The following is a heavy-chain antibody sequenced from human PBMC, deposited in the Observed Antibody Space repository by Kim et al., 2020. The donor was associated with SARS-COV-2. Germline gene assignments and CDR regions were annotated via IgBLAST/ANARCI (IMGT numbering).Heavy chain of an antibody. CDR3: AKAGSGVAVAGTFDY. V-gene: IGHV3-9*01. Sequence: GGSLRLSCAASGFTFDDYAMHWVRQAPGKGLEWVSGISWNSGSIGYADSVKGRFTISRDNAKNSLYLQMNSLRAEDTALYYCAKAGSGVAVAGTFDYWG. J-gene: IGHJ4*01. D-gene: IGHD6-19*01. CDR2: ISWNSGSI. CDR1: GFTFDDYA.